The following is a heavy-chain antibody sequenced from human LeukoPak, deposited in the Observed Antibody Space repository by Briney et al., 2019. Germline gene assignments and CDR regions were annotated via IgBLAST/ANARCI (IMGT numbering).Heavy chain of an antibody. CDR2: ISTGGDYT. CDR1: GFIFYDYS. J-gene: IGHJ4*02. D-gene: IGHD3-22*01. V-gene: IGHV3-21*01. CDR3: AREAHILVYYDTRR. Sequence: PGGSLRLSCAASGFIFYDYSMNWVRQAPGKGLQWVASISTGGDYTYYADSVKGRFTISRDNAKSSVYLQMNSLRVEDTAVYYCAREAHILVYYDTRRRGQGTLVTVSS.